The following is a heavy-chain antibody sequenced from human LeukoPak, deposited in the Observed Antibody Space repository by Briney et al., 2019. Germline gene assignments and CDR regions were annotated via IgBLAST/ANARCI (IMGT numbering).Heavy chain of an antibody. CDR3: ARANGVPSPRFDY. Sequence: SETLSLTCTVSGGSISSYYWSWIRQPPGKGLEWIGYIYYSGITNYNPSLKSRVTISVDTSKNQFSLKLSSVTAADTAVYYCARANGVPSPRFDYWGQGTLVTVSS. D-gene: IGHD4-17*01. J-gene: IGHJ4*02. V-gene: IGHV4-59*01. CDR2: IYYSGIT. CDR1: GGSISSYY.